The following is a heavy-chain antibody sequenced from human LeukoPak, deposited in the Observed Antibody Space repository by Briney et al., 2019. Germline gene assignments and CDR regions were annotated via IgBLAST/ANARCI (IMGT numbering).Heavy chain of an antibody. Sequence: PSETLSLTCTVSGGSISSGGYYWSWIRQHPGKGLEWIGYIYYSGSTYYNPSLKSRVTISVDTSKNQFSLKLSSVTAADTAVYYCASRRNYYDSSGYYIFDYWGQGTLVTVSS. CDR1: GGSISSGGYY. D-gene: IGHD3-22*01. V-gene: IGHV4-31*03. CDR3: ASRRNYYDSSGYYIFDY. J-gene: IGHJ4*02. CDR2: IYYSGST.